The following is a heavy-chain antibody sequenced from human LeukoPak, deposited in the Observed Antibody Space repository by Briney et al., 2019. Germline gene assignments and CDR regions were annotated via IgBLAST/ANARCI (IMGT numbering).Heavy chain of an antibody. CDR3: ARGPSGYHNT. V-gene: IGHV3-30*02. D-gene: IGHD5-12*01. Sequence: PGGSLRLSCEASGSTFSNYGMQWVRQAPGRGLEWVTFVRYDGGSTSYADSVKGRFTISRDNSKNTLYLQMNSLRAEDTAVYYCARGPSGYHNTGGQGTLVTVSS. J-gene: IGHJ4*02. CDR1: GSTFSNYG. CDR2: VRYDGGST.